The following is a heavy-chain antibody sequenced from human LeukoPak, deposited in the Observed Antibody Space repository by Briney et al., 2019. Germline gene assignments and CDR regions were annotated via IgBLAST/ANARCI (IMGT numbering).Heavy chain of an antibody. CDR2: FSSSGSTI. Sequence: GGSLRLSCAASVFNFSSYSMNWVRQAPGKGLEWVSYFSSSGSTIYYADSVKGRFTISRDNAKNSLYLQMNSLRAEGTAVYYCARGSVYCSSTSCYPGGMDVGGQGTTVTVSS. J-gene: IGHJ6*02. CDR3: ARGSVYCSSTSCYPGGMDV. CDR1: VFNFSSYS. D-gene: IGHD2-2*01. V-gene: IGHV3-48*04.